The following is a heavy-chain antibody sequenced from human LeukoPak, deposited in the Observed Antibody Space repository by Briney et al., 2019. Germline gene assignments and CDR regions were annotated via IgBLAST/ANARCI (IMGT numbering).Heavy chain of an antibody. CDR3: ARGGGYASGLAY. J-gene: IGHJ4*02. Sequence: SETLSLICTVSGGSIRSYYWNWIRQPPGRGLEWIGYISYSGNTNYNPSLESRVTISVDTSKNQFSLSLTSVTAADTAVYYCARGGGYASGLAYWGQGTLVTVSS. V-gene: IGHV4-59*01. CDR2: ISYSGNT. CDR1: GGSIRSYY. D-gene: IGHD5-12*01.